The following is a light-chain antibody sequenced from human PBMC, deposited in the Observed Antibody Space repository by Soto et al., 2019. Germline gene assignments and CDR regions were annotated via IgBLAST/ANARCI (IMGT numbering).Light chain of an antibody. J-gene: IGLJ3*02. CDR2: DNN. CDR1: RSNIGNNY. Sequence: QSVLTQPPSVSAAPGQKVTISCSGSRSNIGNNYVSWYQQLPGTAPKLLIYDNNKRPSGIPDQFSGSKSGTSATLGITGLQTGDEADYYCGTWDSSLSVWVFGGGTKVTVL. V-gene: IGLV1-51*01. CDR3: GTWDSSLSVWV.